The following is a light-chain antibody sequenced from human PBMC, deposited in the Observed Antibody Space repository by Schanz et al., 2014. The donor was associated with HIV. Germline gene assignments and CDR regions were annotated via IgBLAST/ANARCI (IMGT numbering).Light chain of an antibody. CDR3: QQYATSAFT. Sequence: EIVLTQSPATLSVSPGERATLSCRASQSVSSSYLAWYQQKPGQGPRLLIHGASSRATGIPDRFSGSGSGTDFSLTISRLEPEDFAVYFCQQYATSAFTFGPGTKVDIK. CDR1: QSVSSSY. V-gene: IGKV3-20*01. J-gene: IGKJ3*01. CDR2: GAS.